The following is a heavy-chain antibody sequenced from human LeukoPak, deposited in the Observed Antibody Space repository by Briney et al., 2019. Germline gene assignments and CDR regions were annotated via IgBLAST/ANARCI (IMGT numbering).Heavy chain of an antibody. V-gene: IGHV1-2*02. CDR1: GYTFTGYY. CDR3: SGVWWWTRDWLIFDY. D-gene: IGHD2-8*02. Sequence: GASVKVSCKASGYTFTGYYMHWVRQAPGQGLEWMGWINPNSGGTNYAQKFQGRVTMTKDTSISTAYMERSRLRSDGTAVYYCSGVWWWTRDWLIFDYWVQGTMVSVCS. J-gene: IGHJ4*02. CDR2: INPNSGGT.